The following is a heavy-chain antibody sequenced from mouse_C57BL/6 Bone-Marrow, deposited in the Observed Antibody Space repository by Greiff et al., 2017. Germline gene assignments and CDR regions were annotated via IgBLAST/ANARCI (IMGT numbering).Heavy chain of an antibody. CDR1: GYAFTNYL. CDR2: INPGSGGT. D-gene: IGHD2-3*01. J-gene: IGHJ3*01. V-gene: IGHV1-54*01. CDR3: ARDGYYGFFAY. Sequence: QVHVKQSGAELVRPGTSVKVSCKASGYAFTNYLIEWVKQRPGQGLEWIGVINPGSGGTNYNEKFKGKATLTADKSSSTAYLQLSSLTSEDSAVYFCARDGYYGFFAYWGQGTLVTVSA.